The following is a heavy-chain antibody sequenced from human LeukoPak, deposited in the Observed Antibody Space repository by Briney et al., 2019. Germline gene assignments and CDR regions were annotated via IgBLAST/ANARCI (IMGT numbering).Heavy chain of an antibody. J-gene: IGHJ4*02. CDR2: ISSNGGGT. D-gene: IGHD3-22*01. V-gene: IGHV3-64D*09. CDR1: GFTFSSYA. Sequence: GGSLRLSCSASGFTFSSYAMHWVRQAPGKGLEYVSAISSNGGGTYYADSVKVRFTISRDNSKNTLYLQMSSLRAEDTAVYYCVKEDMYSYDSSGYSRGDYWGQGTLVTVSS. CDR3: VKEDMYSYDSSGYSRGDY.